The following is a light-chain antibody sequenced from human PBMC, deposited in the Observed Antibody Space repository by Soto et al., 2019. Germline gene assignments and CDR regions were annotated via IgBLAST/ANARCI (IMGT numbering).Light chain of an antibody. CDR1: QTISSW. CDR2: KAS. Sequence: DIQMTQSPSTLSGSVGDRVTITCRASQTISSWLAWYQQKPGKAPKLLIYKASTLRSGVPSRFSGSGSGTEVTLTISSLQPDDFAPYYCQHDDSYSEAFGQGTKVEL. J-gene: IGKJ1*01. CDR3: QHDDSYSEA. V-gene: IGKV1-5*03.